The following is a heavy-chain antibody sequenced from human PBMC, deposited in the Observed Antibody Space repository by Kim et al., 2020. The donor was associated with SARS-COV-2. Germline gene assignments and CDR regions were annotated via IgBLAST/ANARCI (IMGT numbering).Heavy chain of an antibody. J-gene: IGHJ4*02. CDR1: GFTFSSYS. CDR3: ARAVAVAGTDY. V-gene: IGHV3-21*01. Sequence: GGSLRLSCAASGFTFSSYSMNWVRQAPGKGLEWVSSISSSSSYIYYADSVKGRFTISRDNAKNSLYLQMNSLRAEDTAVYYCARAVAVAGTDYWGQGTLVTVSS. D-gene: IGHD6-19*01. CDR2: ISSSSSYI.